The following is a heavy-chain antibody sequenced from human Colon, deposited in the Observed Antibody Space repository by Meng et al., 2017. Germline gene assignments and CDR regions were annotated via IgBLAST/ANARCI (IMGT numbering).Heavy chain of an antibody. CDR1: GFTFSSYE. CDR3: ARGEEQWLGGWGFDY. V-gene: IGHV3-48*03. D-gene: IGHD6-19*01. CDR2: ISSSGSTI. Sequence: GESLKISCAASGFTFSSYEMNWVRQAPGKGLEWVSYISSSGSTIYYADSVKGRFTISRDNAKNSLYLQMNSLRAEDTDVYYCARGEEQWLGGWGFDYWGQGTLVTVSS. J-gene: IGHJ4*02.